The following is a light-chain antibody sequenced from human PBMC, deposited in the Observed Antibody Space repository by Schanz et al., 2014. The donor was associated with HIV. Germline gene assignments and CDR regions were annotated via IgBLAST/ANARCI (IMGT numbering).Light chain of an antibody. CDR3: GSYTSSNTPWM. Sequence: QSALTQPASVSGSLGQSIAISCTGTSGDVGRYDYVSWYQQHPGQAPKLLIYDVTYRPSGISNRFSGSKSGNTASLTISGLQAEDEADYYCGSYTSSNTPWMFGGGTKLTVL. V-gene: IGLV2-14*03. CDR2: DVT. CDR1: SGDVGRYDY. J-gene: IGLJ3*02.